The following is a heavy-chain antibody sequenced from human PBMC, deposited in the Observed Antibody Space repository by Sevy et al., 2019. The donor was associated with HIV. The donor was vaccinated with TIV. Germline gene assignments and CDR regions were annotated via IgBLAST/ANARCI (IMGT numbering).Heavy chain of an antibody. D-gene: IGHD3-22*01. CDR3: ARVPPYYYDSSGYYYFDY. J-gene: IGHJ4*02. V-gene: IGHV3-74*01. Sequence: GGSLRLSCAASGFTFSSYWMHWVRQAPGKGLVWVSRINSDGSSTSYADSVKGRFTISRDNAKNTLYLKMNSLRAEDTAVYYCARVPPYYYDSSGYYYFDYWGQGTLVTVSS. CDR1: GFTFSSYW. CDR2: INSDGSST.